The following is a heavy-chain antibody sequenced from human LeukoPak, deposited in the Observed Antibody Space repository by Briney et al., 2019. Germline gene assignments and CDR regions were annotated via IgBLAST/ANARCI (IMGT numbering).Heavy chain of an antibody. V-gene: IGHV4-59*01. D-gene: IGHD2-21*01. Sequence: PSETLSLTCTVSGGSIGSYYWSWIRQTPQKGLEWIGYISYSGSTDYNPSLKSQVTISVDTSKNQFSLRLTSVTTADTGVYYCARETRLTGYFGGLGFNYWGQGILVTVSS. J-gene: IGHJ4*02. CDR1: GGSIGSYY. CDR3: ARETRLTGYFGGLGFNY. CDR2: ISYSGST.